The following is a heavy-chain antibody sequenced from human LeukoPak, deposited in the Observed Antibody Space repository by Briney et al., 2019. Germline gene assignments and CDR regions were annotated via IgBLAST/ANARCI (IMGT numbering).Heavy chain of an antibody. CDR1: GFTFSSYG. V-gene: IGHV3-33*01. CDR2: IWYDGSNK. J-gene: IGHJ4*02. D-gene: IGHD3/OR15-3a*01. Sequence: GRSLRLSCAASGFTFSSYGMHWVRQAPGKGLEWVAVIWYDGSNKYYADSVKGRFTISRDNSKNTLYLQMNSLRAEDTAVYYCARGFLGWLIDYWGQGTLVTVSS. CDR3: ARGFLGWLIDY.